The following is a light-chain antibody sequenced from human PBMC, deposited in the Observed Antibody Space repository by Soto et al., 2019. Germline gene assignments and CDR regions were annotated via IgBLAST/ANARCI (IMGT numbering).Light chain of an antibody. Sequence: DLQMTQSPSTLSSSVGDRVTITCRASQSISSWLAWYQQKPGKAPKLLIYDASSLESEVPSRFSGSGSGTEFTLIISNLQPDDFATYYCQQYNSYSWTFGQGTKVDIK. CDR3: QQYNSYSWT. V-gene: IGKV1-5*01. J-gene: IGKJ1*01. CDR1: QSISSW. CDR2: DAS.